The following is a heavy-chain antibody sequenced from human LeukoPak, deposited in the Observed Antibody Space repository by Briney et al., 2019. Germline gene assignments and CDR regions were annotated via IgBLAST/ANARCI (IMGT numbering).Heavy chain of an antibody. CDR1: GGSISTSAFY. J-gene: IGHJ3*02. CDR2: IYDSGNE. Sequence: SETLSLTCTVSGGSISTSAFYWGWIRQPPGKGLEWIGSIYDSGNEFYNPSLKSRVTISVDTSKNQFSLKLSSVTAADTAVYYCARQLIHYYDSSGFDAFDIWGQGTMVTVSS. CDR3: ARQLIHYYDSSGFDAFDI. V-gene: IGHV4-39*01. D-gene: IGHD3-22*01.